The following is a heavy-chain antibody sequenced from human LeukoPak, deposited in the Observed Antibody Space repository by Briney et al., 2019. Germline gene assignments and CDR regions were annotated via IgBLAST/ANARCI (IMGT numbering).Heavy chain of an antibody. V-gene: IGHV3-7*01. D-gene: IGHD1-1*01. J-gene: IGHJ5*02. Sequence: GGSLRLSCAAPGFIFSSNWMGWVRQAPGKGLEWVAHIKRDGSQKYYLDSVKGRFTISRDNAKNSLYLQMNSLRVEDTAVYYCARLGLEVGGPNWFDPWGQGTLVTVSS. CDR3: ARLGLEVGGPNWFDP. CDR1: GFIFSSNW. CDR2: IKRDGSQK.